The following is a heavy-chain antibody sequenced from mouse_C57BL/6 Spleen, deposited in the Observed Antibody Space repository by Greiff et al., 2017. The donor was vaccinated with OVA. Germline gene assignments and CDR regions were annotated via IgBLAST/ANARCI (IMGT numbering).Heavy chain of an antibody. J-gene: IGHJ4*01. Sequence: EVQLQESGPELVKPGASVKIPCKASGYTFTDYNMDWVKQSHGKSLEWIGDINPNNGGTIYNQKFKGKATLTVDKSSSTAYMELRSLTSEDTAVYYCARSIDGTDYAMDYWGQGTSVTVSS. D-gene: IGHD4-1*01. CDR3: ARSIDGTDYAMDY. V-gene: IGHV1-18*01. CDR2: INPNNGGT. CDR1: GYTFTDYN.